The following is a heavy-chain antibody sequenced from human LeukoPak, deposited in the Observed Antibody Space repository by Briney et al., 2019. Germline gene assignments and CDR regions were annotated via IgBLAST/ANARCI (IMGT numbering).Heavy chain of an antibody. Sequence: XSVKVSCKASGYTFTSYYMHWVRQAPGQGLEWMGIINPSGGSTSYAQKFQGRVTMTRDTSTSTVYMELSSLRSEDTAVYYCARVGDSSGYSYYFDYWGQGTLVTVSS. CDR3: ARVGDSSGYSYYFDY. CDR1: GYTFTSYY. V-gene: IGHV1-46*01. CDR2: INPSGGST. D-gene: IGHD3-22*01. J-gene: IGHJ4*02.